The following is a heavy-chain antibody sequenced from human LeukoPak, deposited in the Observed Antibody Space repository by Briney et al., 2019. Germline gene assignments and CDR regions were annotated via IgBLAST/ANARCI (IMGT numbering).Heavy chain of an antibody. CDR3: TREGVYSPDGSGYHRDAFDI. CDR2: IIPTLNVA. CDR1: GGSFNSYV. J-gene: IGHJ3*02. D-gene: IGHD3-22*01. V-gene: IGHV1-69*04. Sequence: ASVKVSCKASGGSFNSYVITWVRQAPGQGLEWMGRIIPTLNVANFAQKFQGRVTITADKSTNTAHMELSSLRSEDTAVYYCTREGVYSPDGSGYHRDAFDIWGQGTVVTVSS.